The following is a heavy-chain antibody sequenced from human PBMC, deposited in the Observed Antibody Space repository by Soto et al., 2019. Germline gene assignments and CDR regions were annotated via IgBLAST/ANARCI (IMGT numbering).Heavy chain of an antibody. Sequence: QVQLQESGPRLVKPSQTLSLTCTVSGGSISSDSYYWTWIRQHQGKGLEWIGYIYYSGTTHYNPSLKSRVTISVDMSKNQFSLRLSSVTAADTAVYYCAKGTIHYFDYWGQGTLVTVSA. J-gene: IGHJ4*02. CDR2: IYYSGTT. CDR3: AKGTIHYFDY. CDR1: GGSISSDSYY. V-gene: IGHV4-31*03.